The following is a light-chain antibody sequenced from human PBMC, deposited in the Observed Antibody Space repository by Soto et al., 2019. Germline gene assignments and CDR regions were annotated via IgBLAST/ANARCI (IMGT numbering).Light chain of an antibody. CDR2: GTS. CDR3: QQRSNWPRT. Sequence: ELGMTQSAATLSGSPGERATLSWGASQSFSSNVAWYQQKPGQAPRLLIYGTSTRVTGIPARFSGSGYGTEFNLTISSLQSEDFAVYYCQQRSNWPRTFGQGTKVDIK. CDR1: QSFSSN. V-gene: IGKV3-15*01. J-gene: IGKJ1*01.